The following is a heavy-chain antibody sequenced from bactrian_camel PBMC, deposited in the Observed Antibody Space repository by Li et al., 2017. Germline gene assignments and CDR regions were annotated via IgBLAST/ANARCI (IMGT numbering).Heavy chain of an antibody. V-gene: IGHV3S55*01. CDR2: ISSLGIT. CDR1: GFIFSRCE. D-gene: IGHD6*01. Sequence: HVQLVESGGGSVQAGGSLKLSCAASGFIFSRCEMAWYRQAPGKERELVSTISSLGITTYSDSVKGRFTISRDTSKNTLYLQMNSLKTVDTAVYYCAPAGRSYVDIKCRARLGQGTQVTVS. J-gene: IGHJ4*01.